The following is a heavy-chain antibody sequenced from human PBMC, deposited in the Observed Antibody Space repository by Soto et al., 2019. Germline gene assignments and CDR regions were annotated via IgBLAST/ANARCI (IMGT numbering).Heavy chain of an antibody. CDR2: IDPSDSYT. V-gene: IGHV5-10-1*01. CDR3: ARHANLEWLRESDY. J-gene: IGHJ4*02. D-gene: IGHD3-3*01. Sequence: GESLKISCKGSGYSFTIYWISWVRQMPGKGLEWMGRIDPSDSYTNYSPSFQGHVTISADKSISTAYLQWSSLKASDTAMYYCARHANLEWLRESDYWGQGTLVTVSS. CDR1: GYSFTIYW.